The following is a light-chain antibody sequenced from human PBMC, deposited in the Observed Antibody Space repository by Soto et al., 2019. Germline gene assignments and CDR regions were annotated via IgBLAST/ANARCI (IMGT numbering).Light chain of an antibody. V-gene: IGKV3-11*01. J-gene: IGKJ5*01. CDR2: GAS. Sequence: ERVMTQSPATLTSSAVEKASIYCGASQSVSTNLAWYQQKPGQAPRLLIYGASTRATGIPGRFSASRSRTDFTLTISSLQPEDFAVYYCQQRSNWPLTFGQGTRLETK. CDR3: QQRSNWPLT. CDR1: QSVSTN.